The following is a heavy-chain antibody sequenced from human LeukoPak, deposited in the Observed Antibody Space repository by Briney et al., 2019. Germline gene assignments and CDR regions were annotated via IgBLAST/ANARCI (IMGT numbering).Heavy chain of an antibody. CDR3: AKDLAWGAAAGMVFDY. V-gene: IGHV3-43*02. CDR1: GFTFDDYA. J-gene: IGHJ4*02. D-gene: IGHD6-13*01. CDR2: ISGDGGST. Sequence: GGSLRLSCAASGFTFDDYAMHWVRQAPGKGLEWVSRISGDGGSTYYADSVKGRFTISRDNSKNSLYLQMNSLRTEDTSLYYCAKDLAWGAAAGMVFDYWGQGTLVTVSS.